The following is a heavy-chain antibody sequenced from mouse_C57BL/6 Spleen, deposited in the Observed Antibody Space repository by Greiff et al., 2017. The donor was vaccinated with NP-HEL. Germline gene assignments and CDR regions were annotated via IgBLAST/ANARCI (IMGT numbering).Heavy chain of an antibody. Sequence: DVKLVESGEGLVKPGGSLKLSCAASGFTFSSYAMSWVRQTPEKRLEWVAYISSGGDYIYYADTVQGRFIISRENARNTLYLQMSSLKSEDTGMYYCIIEIIYYDYDGNAYWGQWTLVTVSA. V-gene: IGHV5-9-1*02. CDR3: IIEIIYYDYDGNAY. CDR1: GFTFSSYA. D-gene: IGHD2-4*01. CDR2: ISSGGDYI. J-gene: IGHJ3*01.